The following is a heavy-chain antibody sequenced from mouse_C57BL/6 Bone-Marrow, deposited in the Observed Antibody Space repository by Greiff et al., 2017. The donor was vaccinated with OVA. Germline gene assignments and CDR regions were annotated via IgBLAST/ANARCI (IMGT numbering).Heavy chain of an antibody. CDR2: INPYNGGT. CDR3: ARDLLWLRRFDY. D-gene: IGHD2-9*01. CDR1: GYTFTDDY. Sequence: DVQLQESGPVLVKPGASVKLSCKATGYTFTDDYMNWVKQSLGKSLEWIGVINPYNGGTSYNQKLKGKVTLTVDKSSSTAYMELNSLTSEDSAFYYYARDLLWLRRFDYWGQGTTLTVSS. V-gene: IGHV1-19*01. J-gene: IGHJ2*01.